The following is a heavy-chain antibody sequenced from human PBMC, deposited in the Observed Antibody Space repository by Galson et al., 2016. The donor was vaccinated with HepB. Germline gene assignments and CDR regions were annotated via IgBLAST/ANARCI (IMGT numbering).Heavy chain of an antibody. D-gene: IGHD3-10*01. V-gene: IGHV3-23*01. J-gene: IGHJ4*02. CDR2: IFGGGFGE. Sequence: SLRLSCAASGFIFDNYAMGWVRQPPGKGLEWISAIFGGGFGENYPDSVQGRFTISRDNSKNTLYLQMDNLRADDTAVYYCAKYQGHPVSSYYFDYWGRGALVTVSS. CDR3: AKYQGHPVSSYYFDY. CDR1: GFIFDNYA.